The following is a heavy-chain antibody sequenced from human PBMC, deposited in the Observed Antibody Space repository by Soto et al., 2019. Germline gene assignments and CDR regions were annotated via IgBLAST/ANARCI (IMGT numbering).Heavy chain of an antibody. Sequence: VASVKVSCKAPGGTFSTYAISWVRQAPGQGLEWMGGIIPMFGTANYAQRFQDRVTITADESTNTVYMELSSLRSEATAVYFCASGIQLWLRRINNGYSGWGQGTLVTVSS. CDR2: IIPMFGTA. CDR3: ASGIQLWLRRINNGYSG. V-gene: IGHV1-69*13. D-gene: IGHD5-18*01. CDR1: GGTFSTYA. J-gene: IGHJ4*02.